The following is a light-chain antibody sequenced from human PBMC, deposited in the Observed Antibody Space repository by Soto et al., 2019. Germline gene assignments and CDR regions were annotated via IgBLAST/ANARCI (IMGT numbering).Light chain of an antibody. CDR3: QQYDNSRPWT. J-gene: IGKJ1*01. Sequence: EIVLTQSPGTLSLSPGERATLSCRASQSVSSSYLAWYQQKPGQAPRLLIHGASSRATGIPDRFSGSGSGTDFTLTISRLEPEDFAVYYCQQYDNSRPWTFGQGTKVEIK. V-gene: IGKV3-20*01. CDR2: GAS. CDR1: QSVSSSY.